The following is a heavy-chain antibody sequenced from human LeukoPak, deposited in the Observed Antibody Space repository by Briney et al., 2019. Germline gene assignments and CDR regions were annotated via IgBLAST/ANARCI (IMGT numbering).Heavy chain of an antibody. V-gene: IGHV1-2*02. CDR3: ARDGGVVATMFDY. D-gene: IGHD5-12*01. Sequence: ASVKVSCKASGYTFTCYYMHWVRQAPGQGLEWMGWINPNSGGTNYAQKFQGRVTMTRDTSISTAYMEVSRLRSDDTAVYYCARDGGVVATMFDYWGQGTLVTVSS. J-gene: IGHJ4*02. CDR1: GYTFTCYY. CDR2: INPNSGGT.